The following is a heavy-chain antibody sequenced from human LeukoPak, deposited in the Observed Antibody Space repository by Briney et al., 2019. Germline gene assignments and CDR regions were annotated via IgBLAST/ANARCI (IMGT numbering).Heavy chain of an antibody. J-gene: IGHJ4*02. CDR3: ARLGTAGTYRDNYFDF. D-gene: IGHD3-16*02. CDR2: VYASGST. Sequence: SETLSLTCSVSGTSLNSGSRYWSWIRQPAGKGLEWVGRVYASGSTNYNPSLKSRVTISIDTSRNHFSLKMTSVTAADTAVYYCARLGTAGTYRDNYFDFWGQGALVTVSS. CDR1: GTSLNSGSRY. V-gene: IGHV4-61*02.